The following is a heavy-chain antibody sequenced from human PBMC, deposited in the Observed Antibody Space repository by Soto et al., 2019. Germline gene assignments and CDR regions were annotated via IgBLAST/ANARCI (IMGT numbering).Heavy chain of an antibody. V-gene: IGHV3-30-3*01. J-gene: IGHJ4*02. CDR1: GFTFSSYA. Sequence: GGSLRLSCAASGFTFSSYAMHWVRQAPGKGLEWVAVISYDGSNKYYADSVKGRFTISRDNAKNSLYLEMNSLRAEDTAVYYCARESEDLTSNFDYWGQGTLVTVSS. CDR2: ISYDGSNK. CDR3: ARESEDLTSNFDY.